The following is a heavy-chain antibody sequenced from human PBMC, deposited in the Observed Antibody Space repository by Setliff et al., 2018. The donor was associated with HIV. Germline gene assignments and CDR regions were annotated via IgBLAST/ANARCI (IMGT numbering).Heavy chain of an antibody. Sequence: SETLSLTCTVSGGSISSSSYYWGWIRQSPGKGLEWIGSIYYSGSTYYNPSLKSRLTLSVDTSKNQFSLKLKSVTAADTAVYYCARVTYFYYYYMDVWGKGTTVTVLL. CDR1: GGSISSSSYY. J-gene: IGHJ6*03. CDR3: ARVTYFYYYYMDV. V-gene: IGHV4-39*07. CDR2: IYYSGST.